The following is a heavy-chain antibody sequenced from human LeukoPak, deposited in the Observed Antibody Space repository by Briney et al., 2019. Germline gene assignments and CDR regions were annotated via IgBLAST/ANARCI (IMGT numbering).Heavy chain of an antibody. CDR2: IHASGGTT. J-gene: IGHJ4*02. CDR1: GFTFSSYE. V-gene: IGHV3-23*01. Sequence: GGSLRLSCAASGFTFSSYEMNWVRKAPGKGLEWVSGIHASGGTTYYADSVKGRFTISRDNSKNTMYLQMNSLRAEDTAVYYCAKVDRRSDLPYYFDYWGQGTLVTVSS. CDR3: AKVDRRSDLPYYFDY.